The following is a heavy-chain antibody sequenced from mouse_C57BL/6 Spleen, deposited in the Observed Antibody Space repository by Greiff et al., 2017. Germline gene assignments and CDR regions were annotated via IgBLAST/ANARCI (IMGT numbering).Heavy chain of an antibody. CDR1: GFTFSSYA. Sequence: EVKLQESGGGLVKPGGSLKLSCAASGFTFSSYAMSWVRQTPEKRLEWVATISDGGSYTYYPDNVKGRFTISRDNAKNNLYLQMSHLKSEDTAMYYCASSFAGFFDYWGQGTTLTVSS. D-gene: IGHD3-2*02. J-gene: IGHJ2*01. CDR2: ISDGGSYT. V-gene: IGHV5-4*03. CDR3: ASSFAGFFDY.